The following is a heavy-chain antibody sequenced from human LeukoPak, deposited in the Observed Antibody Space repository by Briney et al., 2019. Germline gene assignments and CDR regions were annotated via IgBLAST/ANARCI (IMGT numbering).Heavy chain of an antibody. V-gene: IGHV4-30-4*01. CDR2: IYYSGST. Sequence: SQTLSLTCTVSGGSISSGDYYWSWIRQPPGNGLEWIGYIYYSGSTYYNPSLKSRVTISVDTSKNQFSLKLSSVTAADTAVYYCARAVDYYDSSGYPLFDYWGQGTLVTVSS. CDR1: GGSISSGDYY. J-gene: IGHJ4*02. CDR3: ARAVDYYDSSGYPLFDY. D-gene: IGHD3-22*01.